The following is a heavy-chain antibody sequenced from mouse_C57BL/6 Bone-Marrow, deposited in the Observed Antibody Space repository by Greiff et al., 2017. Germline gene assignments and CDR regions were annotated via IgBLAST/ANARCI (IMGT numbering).Heavy chain of an antibody. V-gene: IGHV1S81*02. D-gene: IGHD2-4*01. Sequence: VQLQQSGAELVKPGASVKLSCKASGYTFTSYYMYWVKQRPGQGLEWIGEINPSNGGTNFNEKFKSKATLTVDKYSSTAYMQLSSLTSEDSAVYYCTRSGDYGDYYYAMDYWGQGTSVTVSS. CDR3: TRSGDYGDYYYAMDY. CDR1: GYTFTSYY. J-gene: IGHJ4*01. CDR2: INPSNGGT.